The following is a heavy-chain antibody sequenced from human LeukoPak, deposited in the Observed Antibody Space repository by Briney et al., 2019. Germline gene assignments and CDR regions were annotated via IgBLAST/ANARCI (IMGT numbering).Heavy chain of an antibody. Sequence: ASETLSLTCAVYGGSFSGYYWSWIRQPPGKGLEWIGYIYYSGITNYNPSLKSRVTISLDTSKNQFSLKLNSVTAADTAVYYCARASGAFDYWGQGALVTVSS. J-gene: IGHJ4*02. CDR2: IYYSGIT. CDR1: GGSFSGYY. CDR3: ARASGAFDY. V-gene: IGHV4-59*01.